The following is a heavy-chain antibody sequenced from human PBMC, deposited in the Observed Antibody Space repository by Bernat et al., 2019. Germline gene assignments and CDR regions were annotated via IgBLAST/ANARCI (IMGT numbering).Heavy chain of an antibody. V-gene: IGHV1-2*06. CDR2: INPNSGGT. J-gene: IGHJ4*02. D-gene: IGHD3-22*01. CDR3: ARDEYYYDSSGYYYPTHIDY. CDR1: GYTFTGYY. Sequence: QVQLVQSGAEVKKPGASVKVSCKASGYTFTGYYMHWVRQAPGQGLEWMGRINPNSGGTNYAQKFQGRVTMTRDTSISTAYMELSRLRSDDTAVYYCARDEYYYDSSGYYYPTHIDYWGQGTLVTVSS.